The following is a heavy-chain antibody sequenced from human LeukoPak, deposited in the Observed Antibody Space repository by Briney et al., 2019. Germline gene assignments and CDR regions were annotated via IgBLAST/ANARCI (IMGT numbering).Heavy chain of an antibody. CDR3: ARHQWHDYYYMGV. CDR1: GGSISSSSYH. J-gene: IGHJ6*03. V-gene: IGHV4-39*01. Sequence: SETLSLTCTVSGGSISSSSYHGVWIRQPPGKGLEWIGSIYYSGDTYYNPSLKSRRVTISVDTSKNQFSLRLSSVTAADTAVYYYARHQWHDYYYMGVWGKGSTVTVSS. D-gene: IGHD6-19*01. CDR2: IYYSGDT.